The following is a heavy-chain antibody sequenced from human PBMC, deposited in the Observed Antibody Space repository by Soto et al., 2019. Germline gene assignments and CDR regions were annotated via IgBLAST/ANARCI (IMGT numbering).Heavy chain of an antibody. J-gene: IGHJ6*02. CDR1: GGTFSSYA. CDR3: ASEYGSGSSYYYSYGMDV. Sequence: QVQLVQSGAEVKKPGSSVKVSCKASGGTFSSYAISWVRQAPGQGLEWMGGIIPIFGTANYAQKFQGRVTITADESTSTAYMELSSLRSEDTAVYYCASEYGSGSSYYYSYGMDVWGQGTTVTVSS. V-gene: IGHV1-69*01. D-gene: IGHD3-10*01. CDR2: IIPIFGTA.